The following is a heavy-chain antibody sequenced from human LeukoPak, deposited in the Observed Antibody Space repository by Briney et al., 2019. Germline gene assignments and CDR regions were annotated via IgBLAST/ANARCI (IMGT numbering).Heavy chain of an antibody. CDR2: ISPNGGGT. CDR1: GYTFTSYG. Sequence: ASVKVSCKASGYTFTSYGISWVRQAPGQGLEWMGWISPNGGGTNYAQKFQGRVTMTRDTSITTAYMELSRLRSDDTAMYYCTVWFGELTHWGQGTLVTVSS. CDR3: TVWFGELTH. V-gene: IGHV1-2*02. J-gene: IGHJ4*02. D-gene: IGHD3-10*01.